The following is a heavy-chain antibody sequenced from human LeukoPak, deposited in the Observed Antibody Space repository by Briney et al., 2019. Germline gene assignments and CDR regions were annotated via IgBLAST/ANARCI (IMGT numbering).Heavy chain of an antibody. CDR1: GFTFSNYA. CDR2: VSGGGGST. CDR3: ATALRFLEWYPY. V-gene: IGHV3-23*01. D-gene: IGHD3-3*01. Sequence: GGSLRLSCAAPGFTFSNYAMSWVRQAPGKGLEWVSTVSGGGGSTYYADSVRGRFTASRDNSKNTLYLQMNILRAEDTALYYCATALRFLEWYPYWGQGTLVTVSS. J-gene: IGHJ4*02.